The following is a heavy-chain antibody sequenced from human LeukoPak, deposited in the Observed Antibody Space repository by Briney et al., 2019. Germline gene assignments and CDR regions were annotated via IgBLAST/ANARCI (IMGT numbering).Heavy chain of an antibody. Sequence: ASVKVSCKASGYSFTAHAVHWVRQAPGQSLEWMGWINVANGDTGYSQRFQGRVTITSDTSASTGYMEMSSLTSEDTAVYYCASKPRGGSRPFEYWGQGTLVTVSS. CDR3: ASKPRGGSRPFEY. D-gene: IGHD1-14*01. CDR1: GYSFTAHA. J-gene: IGHJ4*02. V-gene: IGHV1-3*01. CDR2: INVANGDT.